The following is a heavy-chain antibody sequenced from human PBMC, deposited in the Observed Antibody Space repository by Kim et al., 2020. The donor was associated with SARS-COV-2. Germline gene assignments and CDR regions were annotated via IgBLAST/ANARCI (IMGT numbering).Heavy chain of an antibody. CDR3: ARSRMPAAPNLDY. D-gene: IGHD2-2*01. CDR2: IYYSGST. V-gene: IGHV4-59*01. Sequence: SETLSLTCTVSGGSISSYYWSWIRQPPGKGLEWIGYIYYSGSTNYNPSLRSRVTISVDTSKNQFSLKLSSVTAADTAMYYCARSRMPAAPNLDYWGQGTLVTVSS. J-gene: IGHJ4*02. CDR1: GGSISSYY.